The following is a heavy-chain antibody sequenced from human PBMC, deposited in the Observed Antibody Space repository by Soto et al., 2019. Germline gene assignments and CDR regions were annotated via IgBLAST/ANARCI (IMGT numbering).Heavy chain of an antibody. J-gene: IGHJ4*02. CDR2: ISGSGGST. V-gene: IGHV3-23*01. CDR1: GFTFSSYA. D-gene: IGHD3-3*01. CDR3: AKDSLDFWSGYYYFDY. Sequence: GGSLRLSCAASGFTFSSYAMSWVRQAPGKGLEWVSAISGSGGSTYYADSVKGRFTISRDNSKNTLYLQMNSLRAEDTAVYYCAKDSLDFWSGYYYFDYWGQGTLVTVSS.